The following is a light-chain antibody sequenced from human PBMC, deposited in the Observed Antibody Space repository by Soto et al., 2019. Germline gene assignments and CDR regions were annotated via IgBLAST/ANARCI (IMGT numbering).Light chain of an antibody. Sequence: DIQMTQSPSTLSASVGDRVTITCRASQSISGWLAWYQQKPGKAPNLLIYDASSLESGVPSRFSGSGSGTEFTLSISSRQPDDFATYYCQQYNSYPWTFGQGTKVEIK. J-gene: IGKJ1*01. CDR2: DAS. V-gene: IGKV1-5*01. CDR1: QSISGW. CDR3: QQYNSYPWT.